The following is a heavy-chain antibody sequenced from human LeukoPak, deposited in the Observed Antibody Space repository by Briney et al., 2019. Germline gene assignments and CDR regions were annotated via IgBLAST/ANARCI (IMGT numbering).Heavy chain of an antibody. D-gene: IGHD4-17*01. J-gene: IGHJ5*02. V-gene: IGHV4-4*07. CDR2: IYPSGST. Sequence: SETLPLTCTVSGGSISTYYWSWIRQPAGKGLEWIGRIYPSGSTNYNPSLKSRVTMSVDTSKNQFSLKLSSVTAADTAVYYCARDKAATGTYNWFDPWGQGTLVTVSS. CDR3: ARDKAATGTYNWFDP. CDR1: GGSISTYY.